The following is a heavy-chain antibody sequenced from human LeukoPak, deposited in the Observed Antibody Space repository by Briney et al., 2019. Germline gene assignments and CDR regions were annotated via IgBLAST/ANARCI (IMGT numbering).Heavy chain of an antibody. D-gene: IGHD4-23*01. Sequence: SETLSLTCSVSGGSINRGTHYWSWIRQPAGKGLEWIGRVYTTGNTNYNPSLWSRVTISVDTSKNQFSLRLSSVTAADTAVYYCARHRTSFHNSSLRYWGQGTLVTVSS. CDR1: GGSINRGTHY. CDR3: ARHRTSFHNSSLRY. CDR2: VYTTGNT. V-gene: IGHV4-61*02. J-gene: IGHJ4*02.